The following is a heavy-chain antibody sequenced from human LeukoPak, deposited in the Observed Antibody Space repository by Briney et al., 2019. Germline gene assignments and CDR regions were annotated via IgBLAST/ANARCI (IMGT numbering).Heavy chain of an antibody. J-gene: IGHJ6*03. D-gene: IGHD2-2*01. CDR2: IYTSGST. Sequence: KPSETLSLTCAVSGGSISSSNWWSWIRQPAGKGLEWIGRIYTSGSTNYNPSLKSRVTISVDTSKNQFSLKLSSVTAADTAVYYCAREDCSSTSCYPFYMDVWGKGTTVTVSS. CDR1: GGSISSSNW. V-gene: IGHV4-61*02. CDR3: AREDCSSTSCYPFYMDV.